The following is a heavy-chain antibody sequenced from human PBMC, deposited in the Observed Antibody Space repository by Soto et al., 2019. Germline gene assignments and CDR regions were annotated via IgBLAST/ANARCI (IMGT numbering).Heavy chain of an antibody. J-gene: IGHJ4*02. CDR3: AKDRINHPYYDFWSGPPR. CDR2: ISGSGGST. D-gene: IGHD3-3*01. V-gene: IGHV3-23*01. Sequence: PGGSLRLSCAASGFTFSSYAMSWVRQAPGKGLEWVSAISGSGGSTYYADSVKGRFTISRDNSKSTLYLQMNSLRAEDTAVYYCAKDRINHPYYDFWSGPPRWGQGTLVTVSS. CDR1: GFTFSSYA.